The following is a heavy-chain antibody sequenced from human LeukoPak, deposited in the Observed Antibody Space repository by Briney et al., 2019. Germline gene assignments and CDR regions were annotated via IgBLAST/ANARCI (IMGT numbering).Heavy chain of an antibody. CDR1: GFTFSSYW. V-gene: IGHV3-7*01. D-gene: IGHD6-13*01. CDR2: IKEDGREK. J-gene: IGHJ4*02. CDR3: ARAGSSSLDY. Sequence: GGSLRLSCAASGFTFSSYWMRWVRQAPGKGLEWVANIKEDGREKYYVDSVKGRFTIYRDNAKNSLYLQMNSLRAEDTAVYYCARAGSSSLDYWGQGTRVTVSS.